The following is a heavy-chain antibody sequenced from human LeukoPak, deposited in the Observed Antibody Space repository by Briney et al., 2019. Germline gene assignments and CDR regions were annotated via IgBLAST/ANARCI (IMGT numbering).Heavy chain of an antibody. Sequence: GASVKVSCKTSGYTFTAYYMYWLRQAPGQGLECMGWIYPNSGATGYAQNFQGRVTMTRDTSVSTIYMELSRLRPDDTAVYYCARDGVSTTPDFDYWGQGTLVTVSS. CDR2: IYPNSGAT. CDR1: GYTFTAYY. V-gene: IGHV1-2*02. D-gene: IGHD2-8*01. J-gene: IGHJ4*02. CDR3: ARDGVSTTPDFDY.